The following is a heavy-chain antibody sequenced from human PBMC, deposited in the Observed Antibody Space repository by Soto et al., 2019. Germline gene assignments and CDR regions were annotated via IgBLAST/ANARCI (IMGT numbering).Heavy chain of an antibody. V-gene: IGHV3-23*01. CDR3: AKGVLSGERGVHYFDY. CDR2: ISGSGATR. CDR1: GFSFSSYA. Sequence: EVQLLESGGGLVQPGGSLRLSCAASGFSFSSYAMSWVRQAPGKGLEWVSVISGSGATRYYADSVRGRFSISRDNSKNTVDLQMNSLRAEDTAVYYCAKGVLSGERGVHYFDYWGQGTLVTVSS. J-gene: IGHJ4*02. D-gene: IGHD7-27*01.